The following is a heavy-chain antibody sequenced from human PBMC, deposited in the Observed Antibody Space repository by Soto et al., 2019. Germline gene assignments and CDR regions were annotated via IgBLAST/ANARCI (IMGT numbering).Heavy chain of an antibody. CDR3: ERLPSRHCVDY. Sequence: SETLSLTCIVSGSSISSSGYYWGWIRQPPGKGLEWIASMYYNVGTYYNPSLKSRVTISVDTSANQFSLKLSSVTAADTAVYYCERLPSRHCVDYRGQGTLVTVSS. J-gene: IGHJ4*02. CDR1: GSSISSSGYY. V-gene: IGHV4-39*01. D-gene: IGHD2-21*01. CDR2: MYYNVGT.